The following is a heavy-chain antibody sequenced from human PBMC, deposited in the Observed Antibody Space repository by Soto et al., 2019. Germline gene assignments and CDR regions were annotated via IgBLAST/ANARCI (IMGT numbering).Heavy chain of an antibody. D-gene: IGHD1-1*01. Sequence: QVQLVQSGAEVKKPGASVKVSCKASGYTFTSYGISWVRQAPGQGLEWMGWISAYNGNTNYAQKLQGRVTMTTDTSTSTAYMELRSLRSDDTAVYYCARDTGTTGPYYYCYMDVWGKGTTVTVSS. V-gene: IGHV1-18*01. J-gene: IGHJ6*03. CDR2: ISAYNGNT. CDR3: ARDTGTTGPYYYCYMDV. CDR1: GYTFTSYG.